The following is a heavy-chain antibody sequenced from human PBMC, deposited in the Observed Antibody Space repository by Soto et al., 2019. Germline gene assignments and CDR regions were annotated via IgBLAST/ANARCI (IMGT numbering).Heavy chain of an antibody. J-gene: IGHJ4*02. CDR3: ARGGTAVAGTSDFDY. V-gene: IGHV1-18*01. CDR1: GYTFTSYG. CDR2: ISAYNGNT. D-gene: IGHD6-19*01. Sequence: QVQLVQSGAEVKKPGASVKVSCKASGYTFTSYGISWVRQAPGQGLEWMGWISAYNGNTNYAQKFQGRVTITADKSTSTAYMELSSLRSEDTAVYYCARGGTAVAGTSDFDYWGQGTLVTVSS.